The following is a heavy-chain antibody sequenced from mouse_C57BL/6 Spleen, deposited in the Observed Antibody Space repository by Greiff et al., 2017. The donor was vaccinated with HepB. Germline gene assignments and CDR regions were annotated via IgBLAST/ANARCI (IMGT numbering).Heavy chain of an antibody. D-gene: IGHD2-10*01. Sequence: EVMLVESGGGLVQPGGSLSLSCAASGFTFTDYYMSWVRQPPGKTLEWLGFIRNKANGYTTEYSASVKGRFTISRDNSQSILYLQMTALRAEDSAAYYCARSAYQTNYYAIDYWGQGTSVTVSS. CDR3: ARSAYQTNYYAIDY. V-gene: IGHV7-3*01. CDR2: IRNKANGYTT. J-gene: IGHJ4*01. CDR1: GFTFTDYY.